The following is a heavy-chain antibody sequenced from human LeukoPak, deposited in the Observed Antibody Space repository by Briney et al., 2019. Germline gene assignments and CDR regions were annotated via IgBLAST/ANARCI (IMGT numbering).Heavy chain of an antibody. D-gene: IGHD3-22*01. CDR1: GYTFTSYG. CDR2: ISAYNGNT. V-gene: IGHV1-18*01. CDR3: AKWSSDSSGYRYFDY. J-gene: IGHJ4*02. Sequence: ASVKVSCKASGYTFTSYGISWVRQAPGQGLEWMGWISAYNGNTNYAQKLQGRVTMTTDTSTSTAYMELRSLRSDDTAVYYCAKWSSDSSGYRYFDYWGQGTLVTVSS.